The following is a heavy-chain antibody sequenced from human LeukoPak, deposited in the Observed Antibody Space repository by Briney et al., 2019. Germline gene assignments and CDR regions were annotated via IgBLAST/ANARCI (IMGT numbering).Heavy chain of an antibody. CDR2: IKEDGSQK. CDR3: ARESRRITMVRGLDMDV. V-gene: IGHV3-7*03. J-gene: IGHJ6*04. Sequence: GGSLRLSCAASGFTFSSYRMHWVRPAPGKGLEGVANIKEDGSQKYFVDSVMGRFTISRDNAKNSLYLQMNSLRAEDTAVYYCARESRRITMVRGLDMDVWGKGTTVTVSS. CDR1: GFTFSSYR. D-gene: IGHD3-10*01.